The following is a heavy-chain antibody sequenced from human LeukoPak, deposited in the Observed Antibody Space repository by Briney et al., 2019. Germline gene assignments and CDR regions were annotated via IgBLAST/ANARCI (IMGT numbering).Heavy chain of an antibody. J-gene: IGHJ4*02. CDR3: ASEARAAAGRFDY. CDR1: GGTFSSYA. V-gene: IGHV1-69*04. D-gene: IGHD6-13*01. Sequence: GVSVKVSCKASGGTFSSYAISWVRQAPGQGLEWMGRIIPILGIANYAQKFQGRVTITADKSTSTAYMELSSLRSEDTAVYYCASEARAAAGRFDYWGQGTLVTVSS. CDR2: IIPILGIA.